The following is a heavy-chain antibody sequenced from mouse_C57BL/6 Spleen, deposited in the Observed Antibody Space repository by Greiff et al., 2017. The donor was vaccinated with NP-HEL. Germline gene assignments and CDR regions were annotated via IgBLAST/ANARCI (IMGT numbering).Heavy chain of an antibody. D-gene: IGHD2-3*01. J-gene: IGHJ4*01. CDR1: GYTFTSYW. CDR2: IYPGSGST. CDR3: ARPEIYDGYYERMDY. V-gene: IGHV1-55*01. Sequence: QVQLKQPGAELVKPGASVKMSCKASGYTFTSYWITWVKQRPGQGLEWIGDIYPGSGSTNYNEKFKSKATLTVDTSSSTAYMQLSSLTSEDSAVYYCARPEIYDGYYERMDYWGQGTSVTVSS.